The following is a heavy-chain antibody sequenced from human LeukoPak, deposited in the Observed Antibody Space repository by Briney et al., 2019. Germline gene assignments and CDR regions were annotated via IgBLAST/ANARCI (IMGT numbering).Heavy chain of an antibody. D-gene: IGHD3-9*01. Sequence: PSETLSLTCTVSGGSISSSSYYWGWIRQPPGKGLEWIGSIYYSGSIYYSPSLKSRVTISLDTSKNQFSLKLSSVTAADTAVYYCARGGPILRYFDWSLVNPSYYYMDVWGKGTTVTVSS. CDR1: GGSISSSSYY. CDR2: IYYSGSI. J-gene: IGHJ6*03. CDR3: ARGGPILRYFDWSLVNPSYYYMDV. V-gene: IGHV4-39*01.